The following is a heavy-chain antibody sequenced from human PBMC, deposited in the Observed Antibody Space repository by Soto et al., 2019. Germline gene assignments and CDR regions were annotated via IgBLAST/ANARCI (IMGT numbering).Heavy chain of an antibody. J-gene: IGHJ6*02. D-gene: IGHD2-2*01. CDR2: IKSKTDDGPT. Sequence: EVQLVESGGGLVKPGGSLRLSCAASGFTFINAWMNWVRQAPGKGLEWVGRIKSKTDDGPTDYAAPVKGRFTISRDDSKFTMYQLMNRLKTVLSAVYYCVACMGCYEPYDMDLVGQGTTVTGS. CDR1: GFTFINAW. CDR3: VACMGCYEPYDMDL. V-gene: IGHV3-15*01.